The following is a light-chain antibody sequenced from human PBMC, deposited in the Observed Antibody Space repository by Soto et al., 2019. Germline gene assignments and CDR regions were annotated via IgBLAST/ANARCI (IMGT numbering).Light chain of an antibody. Sequence: DIHMTQSPSSLSVSVGDRVTITCRTSQNINAWLAWYQQRPGQAPKLLIYDASTVQSGVPSRFSGSGSGTEFTLTISSLQPDDFATYYCQQYTNYPWTFGQGTKVDI. CDR2: DAS. CDR1: QNINAW. J-gene: IGKJ1*01. CDR3: QQYTNYPWT. V-gene: IGKV1-5*01.